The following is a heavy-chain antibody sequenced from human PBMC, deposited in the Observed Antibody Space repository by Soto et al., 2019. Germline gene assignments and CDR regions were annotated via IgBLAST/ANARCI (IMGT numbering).Heavy chain of an antibody. J-gene: IGHJ6*02. CDR1: GFTFSSYA. CDR3: AKTHCSGGSCYSDFSSYYYYGMDV. Sequence: GGSLRLSCAASGFTFSSYAMSWVRQAPGKGLEWVSAISGSGGSTYYADSVKGRFTISRDNSKNTLYLQMNSLRAEDTAVYYCAKTHCSGGSCYSDFSSYYYYGMDVWGQGTTVTVSS. V-gene: IGHV3-23*01. D-gene: IGHD2-15*01. CDR2: ISGSGGST.